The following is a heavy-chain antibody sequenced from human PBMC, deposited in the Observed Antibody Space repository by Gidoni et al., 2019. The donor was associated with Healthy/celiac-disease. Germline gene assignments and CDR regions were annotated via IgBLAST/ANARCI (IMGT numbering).Heavy chain of an antibody. CDR3: ARANFDY. Sequence: LKSRVTISVDTSKNQFSLKLSSVTAADTAVYYCARANFDYWGQGTLVTVSS. J-gene: IGHJ4*02. V-gene: IGHV4-34*01.